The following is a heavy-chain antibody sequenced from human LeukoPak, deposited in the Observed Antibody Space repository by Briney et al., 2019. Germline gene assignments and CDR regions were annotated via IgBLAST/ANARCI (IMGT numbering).Heavy chain of an antibody. CDR1: GFTFSSYW. D-gene: IGHD2-21*02. V-gene: IGHV3-21*01. J-gene: IGHJ3*02. Sequence: GGSLRLSCAASGFTFSSYWMHWVRQAPGKGLEWVSSISSISTYISYADSVRGRFTISRDNAKNSLDLQMNSLRAEDTAVYYCSRRAYCGGDCYGSDAFDIWGQGTMVAVSS. CDR3: SRRAYCGGDCYGSDAFDI. CDR2: ISSISTYI.